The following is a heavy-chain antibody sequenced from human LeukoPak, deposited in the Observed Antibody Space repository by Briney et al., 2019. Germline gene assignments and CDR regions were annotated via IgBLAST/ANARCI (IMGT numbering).Heavy chain of an antibody. CDR2: TSYDGNIK. V-gene: IGHV3-30*04. CDR1: GFTFSSFA. Sequence: GGSLRLSCAASGFTFSSFAMHWVRQAPGKGLEWVAVTSYDGNIKYYADSVRGRFTISRDNSKNTLYMQMNSLRLEDAAVYYCARADNSKWHNFVYWGQGTLVTVSS. J-gene: IGHJ4*02. CDR3: ARADNSKWHNFVY. D-gene: IGHD4-11*01.